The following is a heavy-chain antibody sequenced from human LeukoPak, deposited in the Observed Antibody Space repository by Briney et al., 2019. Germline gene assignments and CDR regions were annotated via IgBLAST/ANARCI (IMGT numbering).Heavy chain of an antibody. CDR2: INPNTGDT. V-gene: IGHV1-2*02. CDR3: ARDWPGISLHFDL. CDR1: GFTFNAYY. D-gene: IGHD2-15*01. Sequence: ASVKVSCKASGFTFNAYYIHWVRLAPGQGLEWMGWINPNTGDTNFAQKFQGRVAMTRDTSLSTAYMDLSRLTSDDTAVYYCARDWPGISLHFDLWGRGTLITVS. J-gene: IGHJ2*01.